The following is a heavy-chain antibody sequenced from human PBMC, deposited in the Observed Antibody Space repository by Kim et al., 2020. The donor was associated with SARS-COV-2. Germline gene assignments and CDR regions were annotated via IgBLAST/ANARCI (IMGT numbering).Heavy chain of an antibody. J-gene: IGHJ4*02. CDR3: ARSGLVYDYVWGSYRFPRG. D-gene: IGHD3-16*02. CDR2: INHSGST. V-gene: IGHV4-34*01. CDR1: GGSFSGYY. Sequence: SETLSLTCAVYGGSFSGYYWSWIRQPPGKGLEWIGEINHSGSTNYNPSLKSRVTISVDTSKNQFSLKLSSVTAADTAVYYCARSGLVYDYVWGSYRFPRGGGQGTLVTVP.